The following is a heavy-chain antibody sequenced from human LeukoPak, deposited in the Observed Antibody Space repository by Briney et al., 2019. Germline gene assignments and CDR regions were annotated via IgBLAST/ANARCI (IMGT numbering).Heavy chain of an antibody. Sequence: SVKVSCKPSGGTFSSYAIHWVRQAPGQGLEWMGGIIPIFGTANYAQKFQGRVTITADESTSTAYMELSSLRSEDTAVYYCARGRGGRQWLGYYFDYWGQGTLVTVSS. D-gene: IGHD5-12*01. CDR1: GGTFSSYA. CDR2: IIPIFGTA. V-gene: IGHV1-69*01. CDR3: ARGRGGRQWLGYYFDY. J-gene: IGHJ4*02.